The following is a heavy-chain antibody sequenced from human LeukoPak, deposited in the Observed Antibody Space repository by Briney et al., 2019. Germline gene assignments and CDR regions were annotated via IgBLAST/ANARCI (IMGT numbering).Heavy chain of an antibody. Sequence: GGSLRLSCAASGFTFSSYAMSWVRQAPGKGLEWVSAISGSSGSTYYADSVKGRFTISRDNSKNTLYLQMNSLRAEDTAVYYCAKGWSRFGELLFIRFDYWGQGTLVTVSS. D-gene: IGHD3-10*01. CDR1: GFTFSSYA. CDR2: ISGSSGST. V-gene: IGHV3-23*01. J-gene: IGHJ4*02. CDR3: AKGWSRFGELLFIRFDY.